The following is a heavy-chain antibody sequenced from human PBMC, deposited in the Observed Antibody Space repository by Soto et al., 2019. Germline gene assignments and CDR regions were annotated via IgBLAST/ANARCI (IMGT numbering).Heavy chain of an antibody. CDR2: ISSSSSYI. CDR3: ARGGLSFAEKGTLGLDYYYYYGMDV. V-gene: IGHV3-21*04. D-gene: IGHD3-10*01. J-gene: IGHJ6*02. Sequence: GGSLRLSCAASGFTFSSYSMNWVRQATGKGLEWVSSISSSSSYIYYADSVKGRFTISRDNSKNTLYLQMNSLRSEDTAVYYCARGGLSFAEKGTLGLDYYYYYGMDVWGQGTTVTVSS. CDR1: GFTFSSYS.